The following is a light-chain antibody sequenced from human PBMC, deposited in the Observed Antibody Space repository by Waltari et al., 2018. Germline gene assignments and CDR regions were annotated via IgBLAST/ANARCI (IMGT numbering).Light chain of an antibody. CDR3: QTWDPDTVV. CDR1: SEHSAYA. V-gene: IGLV4-69*01. Sequence: QLAVTQSPSASASLGASVKLTCTLSSEHSAYAIAWHQHQPEKGPRFLMKIDGGGGNTKGDGIPDRCSGFSSGAERYLTSSSLQYEDEAAYYCQTWDPDTVVFGGGTKLTV. J-gene: IGLJ2*01. CDR2: IDGGGGN.